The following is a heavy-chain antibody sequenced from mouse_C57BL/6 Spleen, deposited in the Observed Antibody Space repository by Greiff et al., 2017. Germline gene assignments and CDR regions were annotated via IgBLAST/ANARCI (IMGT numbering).Heavy chain of an antibody. Sequence: EVQLQQSGPELVKPGASVKISCKASGYTFTDYSMNWVQQSHGRSLEWIGDINPNNGGTSYNQKFKGKATLTVDKSSSTAYMELRSLTSEDSAVYYCARGGTIRAWFAYWGQGTLVTVSA. CDR1: GYTFTDYS. CDR3: ARGGTIRAWFAY. V-gene: IGHV1-26*01. CDR2: INPNNGGT. D-gene: IGHD2-12*01. J-gene: IGHJ3*01.